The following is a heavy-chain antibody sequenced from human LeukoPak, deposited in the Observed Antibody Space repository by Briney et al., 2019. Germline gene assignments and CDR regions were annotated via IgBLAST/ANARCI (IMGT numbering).Heavy chain of an antibody. CDR3: ARLAVAGTIDY. J-gene: IGHJ4*02. CDR2: IYYSGST. Sequence: PSETLSLTCTVSGGSISSSSYYWGWIRQPPGQGLEWIGSIYYSGSTYYNPSLKSRVTISVDTSKNQFSLKLSSVTAADTAVYYCARLAVAGTIDYWGQGTLVTVSS. V-gene: IGHV4-39*01. D-gene: IGHD6-19*01. CDR1: GGSISSSSYY.